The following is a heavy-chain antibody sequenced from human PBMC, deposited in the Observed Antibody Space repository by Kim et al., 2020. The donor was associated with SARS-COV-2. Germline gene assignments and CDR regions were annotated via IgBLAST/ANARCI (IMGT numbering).Heavy chain of an antibody. CDR1: GFTFSTYA. CDR2: ISSNGRST. J-gene: IGHJ4*02. Sequence: GGSLRLSCSASGFTFSTYAVHWVRQAPGKGLEFVSAISSNGRSTYYADSVRGRFTISRDNSKSTLSLQMSSLRAEDTAVYYCVKDWGKNPYYFDYWGQGTLVTVSS. V-gene: IGHV3-64D*09. D-gene: IGHD3-16*01. CDR3: VKDWGKNPYYFDY.